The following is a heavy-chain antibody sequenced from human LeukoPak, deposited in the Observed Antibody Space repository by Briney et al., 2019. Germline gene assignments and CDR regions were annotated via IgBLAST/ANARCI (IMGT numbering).Heavy chain of an antibody. CDR3: ARGPTWTGGYYYFDY. CDR1: GYTFTNYD. J-gene: IGHJ4*02. D-gene: IGHD3/OR15-3a*01. V-gene: IGHV1-8*03. CDR2: MNPNSANT. Sequence: ALVKVSCKASGYTFTNYDINWVRQATGQGLEWMGWMNPNSANTGYALEFQGRVTITMNTSTSTAYMELSSLRSEDTAVYYCARGPTWTGGYYYFDYWGQGTLVTVSS.